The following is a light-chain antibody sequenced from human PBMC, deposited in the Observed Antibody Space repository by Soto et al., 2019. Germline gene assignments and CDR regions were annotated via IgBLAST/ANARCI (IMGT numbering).Light chain of an antibody. Sequence: DIQMTQSPSSLSASVGDSVTITCRASKPICQDLNWYHQKPGKARRLLISSATALQRGVPSRFSGRGSETDFVLIISSPLPEVFGTYYCQQSFTSIFTFGRGPKVDV. CDR1: KPICQD. CDR2: SAT. CDR3: QQSFTSIFT. J-gene: IGKJ3*01. V-gene: IGKV1-39*01.